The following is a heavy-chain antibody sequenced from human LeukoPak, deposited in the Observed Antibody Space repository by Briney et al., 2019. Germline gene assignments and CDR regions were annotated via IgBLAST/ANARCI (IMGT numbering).Heavy chain of an antibody. CDR3: ARAAASDGTYHYYLDY. D-gene: IGHD1-26*01. CDR2: ISYDGSNK. Sequence: PGGSLRLSCVVSGFTFSSCWMSWVRQAPGKGLEWVTVISYDGSNKYYADSVKGRFTISRDNSKNTLYLQMNSLRAEDTAVYYCARAAASDGTYHYYLDYWGQGTLVTVSS. J-gene: IGHJ4*02. V-gene: IGHV3-30-3*01. CDR1: GFTFSSCW.